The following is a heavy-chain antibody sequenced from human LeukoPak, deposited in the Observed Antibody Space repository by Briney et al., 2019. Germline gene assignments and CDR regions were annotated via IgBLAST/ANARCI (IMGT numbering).Heavy chain of an antibody. CDR1: GGSISSGSYY. Sequence: SETLSLTCTVSGGSISSGSYYWSWIRQPAGKGLEWIGRIYTSGSTNYNPSLKSRVTIPVDTSKNQFSLKLSSVTAADTAVYYCARPLYGGTDYWGQGTLVTVSS. V-gene: IGHV4-61*02. CDR2: IYTSGST. J-gene: IGHJ4*02. D-gene: IGHD4-23*01. CDR3: ARPLYGGTDY.